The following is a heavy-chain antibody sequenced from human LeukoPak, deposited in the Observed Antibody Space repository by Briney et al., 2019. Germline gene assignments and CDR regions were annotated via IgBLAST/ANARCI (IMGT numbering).Heavy chain of an antibody. Sequence: PSETLSLTCAVYGGSFSGYYWSWIRQPPGKGLEWIGEINHSGSTNYNPSLKSRVTISVDTSKNQFSLKLSSVTAADTAVYYCARDPGLLWFGELYSGAFDIWGQGTMVTVSS. CDR2: INHSGST. D-gene: IGHD3-10*01. CDR1: GGSFSGYY. V-gene: IGHV4-34*01. J-gene: IGHJ3*02. CDR3: ARDPGLLWFGELYSGAFDI.